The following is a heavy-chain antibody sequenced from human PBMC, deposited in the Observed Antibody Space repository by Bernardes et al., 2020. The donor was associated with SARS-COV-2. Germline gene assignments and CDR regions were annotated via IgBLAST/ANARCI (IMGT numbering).Heavy chain of an antibody. V-gene: IGHV3-21*01. D-gene: IGHD6-19*01. CDR3: ARDGSSSGWYYYDYYYGMDV. J-gene: IGHJ6*02. CDR1: GFTFSSYS. Sequence: GSLRLSCAASGFTFSSYSMNWVRQAPGKGLEWVSSISSSSSYIYYADSVKGRFTISRDNAKNSLYLQMNSLRAEDTAVYYCARDGSSSGWYYYDYYYGMDVWGQGTTVTVSS. CDR2: ISSSSSYI.